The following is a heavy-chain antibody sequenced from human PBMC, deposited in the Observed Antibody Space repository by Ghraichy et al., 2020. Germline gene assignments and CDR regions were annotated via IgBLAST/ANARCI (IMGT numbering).Heavy chain of an antibody. CDR1: GGSFSGYY. V-gene: IGHV4-34*01. Sequence: LSLTCAVYGGSFSGYYWSWIRQPPGKGLEWIGEINHSGSTNYNPSLKSRVTISVDTSKNQFSLKLSSVTAADTAVYYCARGSVVVTAIPVVGRFDPRGQGTLVTVSS. D-gene: IGHD2-21*02. CDR2: INHSGST. J-gene: IGHJ5*02. CDR3: ARGSVVVTAIPVVGRFDP.